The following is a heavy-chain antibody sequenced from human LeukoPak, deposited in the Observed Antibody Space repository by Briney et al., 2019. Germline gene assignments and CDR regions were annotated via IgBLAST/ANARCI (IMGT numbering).Heavy chain of an antibody. D-gene: IGHD5-12*01. CDR1: GFTFSIYS. Sequence: GGSLRLSCAASGFTFSIYSMNWVRQAPGKGLEWVSSISSSSSYIYYADSVKGRFTISRDNAKNSLYLQMNSLRAEDTAVYYCARDTFSGYANDAFDIWGQGTMVTVSS. CDR2: ISSSSSYI. CDR3: ARDTFSGYANDAFDI. V-gene: IGHV3-21*01. J-gene: IGHJ3*02.